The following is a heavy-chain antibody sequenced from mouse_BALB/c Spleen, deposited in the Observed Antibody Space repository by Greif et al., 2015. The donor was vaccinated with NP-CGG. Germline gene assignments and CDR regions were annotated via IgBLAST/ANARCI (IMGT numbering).Heavy chain of an antibody. Sequence: EVQLQQSGPGLVKPSQSLSLTCTVTGYSITSDYAWNWIRQFPGNKLEWMGYISYSGSTSYNPSLKSRISITRDTSKNQFFLQLNSVTTEDTATYYCAKEGISAMDYWGQGTSVTVSS. CDR1: GYSITSDYA. CDR2: ISYSGST. V-gene: IGHV3-2*02. CDR3: AKEGISAMDY. J-gene: IGHJ4*01.